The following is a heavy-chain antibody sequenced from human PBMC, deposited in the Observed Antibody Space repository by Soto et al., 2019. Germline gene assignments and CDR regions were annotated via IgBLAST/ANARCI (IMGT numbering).Heavy chain of an antibody. CDR2: IYYSGST. J-gene: IGHJ5*02. V-gene: IGHV4-59*01. CDR1: GGSISSYY. CDR3: ARYSGENWFDP. Sequence: SETLSLTCTVSGGSISSYYWSWIRQPPGKGLEWIGYIYYSGSTNYNPSLKSRVTISVDTSKNQFSLELSSVTAADTAVYYCARYSGENWFDPWGQGTLVTVSS. D-gene: IGHD6-19*01.